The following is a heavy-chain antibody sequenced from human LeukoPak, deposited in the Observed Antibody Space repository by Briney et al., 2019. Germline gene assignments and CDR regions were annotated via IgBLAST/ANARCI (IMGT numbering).Heavy chain of an antibody. D-gene: IGHD3-22*01. V-gene: IGHV1-69*13. CDR2: IIPTFGTA. J-gene: IGHJ4*02. Sequence: SVKVSCKASGGTFSSYAISWVRQAPGQGLEWMGGIIPTFGTANYAQKFQGRVTITADESTSTAYMELSSLRSEDTAVYYCARDSRPIYDSSGYRTYYFDYWGQGTLVTVSS. CDR1: GGTFSSYA. CDR3: ARDSRPIYDSSGYRTYYFDY.